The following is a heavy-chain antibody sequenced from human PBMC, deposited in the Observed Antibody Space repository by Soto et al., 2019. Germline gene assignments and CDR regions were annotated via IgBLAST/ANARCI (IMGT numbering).Heavy chain of an antibody. Sequence: SETLSLTCAVYGGSFSGYYWSWIRQPPGKGLEWIGEINHSGSTNYNPSLKSRVTISVDTSKNQFSLKLSSVTAADTAVYYCARGRIAARLDPYFDYGGQGTLVTVSS. CDR3: ARGRIAARLDPYFDY. J-gene: IGHJ4*02. D-gene: IGHD6-6*01. CDR2: INHSGST. CDR1: GGSFSGYY. V-gene: IGHV4-34*01.